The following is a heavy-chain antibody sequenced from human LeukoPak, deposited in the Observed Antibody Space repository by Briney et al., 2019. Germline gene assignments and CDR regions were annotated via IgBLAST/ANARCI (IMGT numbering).Heavy chain of an antibody. Sequence: GGSLRLSCAASGFTFSSYAMSWVRQAPGKGLEWVSAISGSGGSTYYPDSVKGRFTISRDNSKNTLYLQMNSLRAEDTAVYYCAKDPGGYSYGPQLDYWGQGTLVTVSS. CDR3: AKDPGGYSYGPQLDY. J-gene: IGHJ4*02. CDR2: ISGSGGST. CDR1: GFTFSSYA. V-gene: IGHV3-23*01. D-gene: IGHD5-18*01.